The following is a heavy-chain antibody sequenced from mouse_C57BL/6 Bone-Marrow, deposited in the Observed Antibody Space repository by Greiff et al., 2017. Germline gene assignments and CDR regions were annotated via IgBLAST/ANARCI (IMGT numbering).Heavy chain of an antibody. CDR1: GFSINSDCY. J-gene: IGHJ1*03. Sequence: EVKLVESGPSLVRPSQTLSLTCTVTGFSINSDCYWIWIRQFPGNKLEYIGYTFYSGITYYNPSLESRTYITRDTSKNQFSLKLSSVTAEDTATYYCAREGGTTGYFDVWGTGTTVTVSS. D-gene: IGHD1-1*01. V-gene: IGHV3-3*01. CDR3: AREGGTTGYFDV. CDR2: TFYSGIT.